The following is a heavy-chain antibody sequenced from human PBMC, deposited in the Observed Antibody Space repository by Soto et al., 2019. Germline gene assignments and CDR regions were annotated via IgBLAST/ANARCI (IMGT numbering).Heavy chain of an antibody. CDR3: AKEKACSGGSCYAECFDY. D-gene: IGHD2-15*01. CDR2: ISGSGGST. CDR1: GFTFSSYA. V-gene: IGHV3-23*01. Sequence: PGGSLRLSCAASGFTFSSYAMSWVRQAPGKGLEWVSAISGSGGSTYYADSVKGRFTISRDNSKNTLYLQMNSLRAEDTAVYYCAKEKACSGGSCYAECFDYWGQGTLVTVSS. J-gene: IGHJ4*02.